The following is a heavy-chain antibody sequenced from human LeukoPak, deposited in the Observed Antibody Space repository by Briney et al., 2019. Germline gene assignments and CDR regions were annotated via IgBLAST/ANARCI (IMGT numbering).Heavy chain of an antibody. J-gene: IGHJ5*02. D-gene: IGHD3-10*01. CDR3: AKDGRWRGRGSNWFDP. V-gene: IGHV3-23*01. CDR2: ISGSGGST. CDR1: GFTFSSYA. Sequence: GVLRLSCAASGFTFSSYAMSRVRQAPGKGLEWVSAISGSGGSTYYADSVKGRFTISRDNSKNTLYLQMNSLRAEDTAVYYCAKDGRWRGRGSNWFDPWGQGTLVTVSS.